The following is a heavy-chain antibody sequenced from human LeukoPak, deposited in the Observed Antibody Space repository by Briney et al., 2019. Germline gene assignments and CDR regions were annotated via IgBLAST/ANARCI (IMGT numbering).Heavy chain of an antibody. CDR2: ISSSGSTI. CDR1: GFTFSNYE. Sequence: GGSLRLSCAASGFTFSNYEMNWVRQAPGKGLEWVSYISSSGSTIFYADSVKGRFTISRDNAKNSLYLQMNSLRAEDTAVYYCARELVGATNYWGQGTLVTVSS. J-gene: IGHJ4*02. D-gene: IGHD1-26*01. V-gene: IGHV3-48*03. CDR3: ARELVGATNY.